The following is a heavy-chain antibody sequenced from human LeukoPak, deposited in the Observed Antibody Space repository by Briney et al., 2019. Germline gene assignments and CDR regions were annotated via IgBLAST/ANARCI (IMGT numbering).Heavy chain of an antibody. J-gene: IGHJ4*02. Sequence: GGSLRLSCADSGFTFRSYAMHWVRQAPGKGLEWVAVTSYDGSKKYYADSVKGRFTISRDNSKNTLYLQMSSLRVEDTAEYYCARGNYDILTGSAFDYWGQGTLVTVSS. V-gene: IGHV3-30*04. D-gene: IGHD3-9*01. CDR3: ARGNYDILTGSAFDY. CDR2: TSYDGSKK. CDR1: GFTFRSYA.